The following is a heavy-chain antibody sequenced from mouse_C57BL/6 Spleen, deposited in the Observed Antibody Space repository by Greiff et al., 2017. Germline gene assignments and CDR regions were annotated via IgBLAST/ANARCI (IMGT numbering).Heavy chain of an antibody. J-gene: IGHJ4*01. V-gene: IGHV14-1*01. Sequence: VQLQQSGAELVRPGASVKLSCTASGFNIKDYYMHWVKQRPEQGLEWIGRIDPEDGDTEYAPKFQGKATMTADTSSNTAYLQLSSLTSEDAAVYYCTTDYGSSYYAMEYWGQGTSVTVSS. CDR1: GFNIKDYY. CDR2: IDPEDGDT. D-gene: IGHD1-1*01. CDR3: TTDYGSSYYAMEY.